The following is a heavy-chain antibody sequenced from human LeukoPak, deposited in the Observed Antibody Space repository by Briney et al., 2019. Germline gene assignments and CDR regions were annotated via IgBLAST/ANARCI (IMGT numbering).Heavy chain of an antibody. CDR3: ALIGPPDCSSTSCREGTD. CDR1: GGSITSSTYY. Sequence: PSETLSLTCTVSGGSITSSTYYWGWIRQPPGKGLEWVSAISGSGGSTYYADSVKGRFTISRDNSKNTLDLQMNSLRLEDTAVYYCALIGPPDCSSTSCREGTDWGQGTLVTVSS. CDR2: ISGSGGST. V-gene: IGHV3-23*01. J-gene: IGHJ1*01. D-gene: IGHD2-2*01.